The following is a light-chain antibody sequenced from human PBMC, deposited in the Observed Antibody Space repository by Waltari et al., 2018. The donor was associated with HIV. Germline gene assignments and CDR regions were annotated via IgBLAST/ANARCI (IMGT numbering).Light chain of an antibody. CDR2: KNT. CDR3: AAWDDSLSGWV. V-gene: IGLV1-47*01. CDR1: SSNIGSYY. Sequence: QSVLTQPPSASGTPGQRVTISCSGSSSNIGSYYVYWYQHLPGTAPKVLIYKNTQRPSGVPDRFSGSKSATSASQAISGLRSEDEADYYCAAWDDSLSGWVFGGGTQLTVL. J-gene: IGLJ3*02.